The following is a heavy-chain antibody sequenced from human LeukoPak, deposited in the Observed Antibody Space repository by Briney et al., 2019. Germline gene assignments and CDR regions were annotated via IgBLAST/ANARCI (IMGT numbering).Heavy chain of an antibody. CDR1: GFTFNAYT. CDR3: ARGLVGAAFDY. Sequence: GGSLRLSCGASGFTFNAYTMHWVRQVPGRGLEWVSSMSSSRDYVFYADSVKGRFTIFRDNANQSLDLEMSSLRGEDTAIYYCARGLVGAAFDYWGRGTLVTVSS. D-gene: IGHD1-26*01. CDR2: MSSSRDYV. V-gene: IGHV3-21*01. J-gene: IGHJ4*02.